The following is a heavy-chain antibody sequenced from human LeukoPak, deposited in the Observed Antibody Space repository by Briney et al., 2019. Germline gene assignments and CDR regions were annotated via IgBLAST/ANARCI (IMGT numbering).Heavy chain of an antibody. CDR1: GFTVSSNY. Sequence: GGSLRLSCAASGFTVSSNYMSWVRQAPGKGLEWVSVIYSGGSTYYVDSVKGRFTISRDNSKNTLYLQMNSLRAEDTAVYYCARVKQGYCSSTSCYTPPLDWGQGTLVTVSS. J-gene: IGHJ4*02. D-gene: IGHD2-2*02. V-gene: IGHV3-66*01. CDR2: IYSGGST. CDR3: ARVKQGYCSSTSCYTPPLD.